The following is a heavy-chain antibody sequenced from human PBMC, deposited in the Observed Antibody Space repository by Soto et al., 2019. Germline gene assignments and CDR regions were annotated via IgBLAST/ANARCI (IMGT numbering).Heavy chain of an antibody. CDR3: AKDLSACRVVVAATFDY. Sequence: PGGSLRLSCAASGFTFSSYAMSWVRQAPGKGLEWVSAISGSGGSTYYADSVKGRFTISRDNPKNTLYLQMNSLRAEDTAVYYCAKDLSACRVVVAATFDYLGQGTLVTVSS. CDR2: ISGSGGST. V-gene: IGHV3-23*01. CDR1: GFTFSSYA. J-gene: IGHJ4*02. D-gene: IGHD2-15*01.